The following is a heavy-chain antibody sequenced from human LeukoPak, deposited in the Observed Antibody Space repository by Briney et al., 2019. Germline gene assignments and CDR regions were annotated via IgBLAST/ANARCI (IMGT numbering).Heavy chain of an antibody. Sequence: GGSLRLSCAASGFTFRSYWMSWIRQSPGKELLWVSRIHGDGGDTSYADSVKGRFTISRDNAKNTLYLQMDGLTAEDTAVYYCARRLYYDTAGSPFDLWGKGTLVIVSS. V-gene: IGHV3-74*01. CDR3: ARRLYYDTAGSPFDL. CDR1: GFTFRSYW. D-gene: IGHD3-22*01. CDR2: IHGDGGDT. J-gene: IGHJ4*02.